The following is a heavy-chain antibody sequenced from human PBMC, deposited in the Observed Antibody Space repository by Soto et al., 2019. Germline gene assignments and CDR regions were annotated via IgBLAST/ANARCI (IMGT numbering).Heavy chain of an antibody. D-gene: IGHD2-15*01. J-gene: IGHJ6*02. V-gene: IGHV4-30-4*01. CDR2: IYYSGST. CDR3: ARDSRVVAATGGYYYYGMDV. Sequence: PSETLSLTCTVSGGSISSGDYYWSWIRQPPGQGLEWIGYIYYSGSTYYNPSLKSRVTISVDTSKNQFSLKLSSVTAADTAVYYCARDSRVVAATGGYYYYGMDVWGQGTTVT. CDR1: GGSISSGDYY.